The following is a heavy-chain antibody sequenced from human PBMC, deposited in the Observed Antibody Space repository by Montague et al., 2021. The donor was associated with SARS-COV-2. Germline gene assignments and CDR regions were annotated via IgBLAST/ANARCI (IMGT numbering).Heavy chain of an antibody. CDR3: AHSYGDYLFDY. V-gene: IGHV2-5*02. CDR2: IYWGDEK. Sequence: PALVKPTQTLTLTCTFSGFSITTSTMGVGWIRQPPGKALEWLALIYWGDEKRFSPSLKSRLTITKDTSKNQVVLTMTNMDPVDTATYYCAHSYGDYLFDYWGQGTLVTVSS. CDR1: GFSITTSTMG. J-gene: IGHJ4*02. D-gene: IGHD4-17*01.